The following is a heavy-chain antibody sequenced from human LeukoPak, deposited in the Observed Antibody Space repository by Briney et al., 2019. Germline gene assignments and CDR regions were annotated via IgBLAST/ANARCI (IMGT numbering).Heavy chain of an antibody. CDR3: AKGLGPDCGGDCYPPNDAFDI. CDR2: ISGSGGST. Sequence: GGSLRLSCAASGFTFSSYAMSWVRQAPGKGLEWVSAISGSGGSTYYADSVKGRFTISRDNSKNTLYLQMNSLRAEDTAVYYCAKGLGPDCGGDCYPPNDAFDIWGQGTMVTVSS. V-gene: IGHV3-23*01. CDR1: GFTFSSYA. J-gene: IGHJ3*02. D-gene: IGHD2-21*02.